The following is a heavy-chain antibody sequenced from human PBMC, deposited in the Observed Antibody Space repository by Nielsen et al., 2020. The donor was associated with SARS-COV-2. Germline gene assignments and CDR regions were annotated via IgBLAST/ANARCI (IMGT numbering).Heavy chain of an antibody. V-gene: IGHV1-69*13. CDR2: IIPIFGTA. J-gene: IGHJ6*02. CDR3: AGGGTQTNSESYYYYYNGMDV. D-gene: IGHD3-16*01. CDR1: GGTFSSYA. Sequence: SVKVSCKASGGTFSSYAISWVRQAPGQGLEWMGGIIPIFGTANYAQKFQGRVTITADESTSTAYMELSSLRSEDTAVYYCAGGGTQTNSESYYYYYNGMDVWGQGTTVTVSS.